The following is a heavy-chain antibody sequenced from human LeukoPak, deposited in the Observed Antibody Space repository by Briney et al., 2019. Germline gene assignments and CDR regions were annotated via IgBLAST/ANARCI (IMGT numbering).Heavy chain of an antibody. CDR1: GGSFSGYY. J-gene: IGHJ5*02. Sequence: RSSETLSLTCAVYGGSFSGYYWSWIRQPPGKGLEWIGEINHSGSTNYNPSLKSRVTISVDTSKNQFSLKLSSVTAADTAVYYCARRLFNWFHPWGEATLVTVSS. V-gene: IGHV4-34*01. CDR3: ARRLFNWFHP. CDR2: INHSGST. D-gene: IGHD3-10*01.